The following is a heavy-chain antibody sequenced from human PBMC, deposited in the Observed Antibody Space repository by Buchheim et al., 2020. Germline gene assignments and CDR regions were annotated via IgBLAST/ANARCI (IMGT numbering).Heavy chain of an antibody. J-gene: IGHJ4*02. CDR3: AKDLSPGIAVAGTGFDY. Sequence: EVQLLESGGGLVQPGGSLRLSCAASGFTFSSYAMSWVRQAPGKGLEWVSAISGSGGSTYYADSVKGGFTISRDNAKNTPYLQMNSLRAEDTAVYYCAKDLSPGIAVAGTGFDYWGQGTL. CDR2: ISGSGGST. V-gene: IGHV3-23*01. CDR1: GFTFSSYA. D-gene: IGHD6-19*01.